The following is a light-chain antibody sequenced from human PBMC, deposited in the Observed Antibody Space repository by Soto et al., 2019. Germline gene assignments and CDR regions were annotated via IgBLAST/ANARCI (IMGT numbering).Light chain of an antibody. J-gene: IGKJ1*01. Sequence: IVLTPSLATLSLSPCERSTLSCRASQRVSSYLAWYQQKPGLAPRLLIYDASNRATGIPARFSGSGSGTDFTLTISRLEPEDYAVYYCHQYVPSGTFGQGTKVDI. CDR2: DAS. CDR1: QRVSSY. V-gene: IGKV3-11*01. CDR3: HQYVPSGT.